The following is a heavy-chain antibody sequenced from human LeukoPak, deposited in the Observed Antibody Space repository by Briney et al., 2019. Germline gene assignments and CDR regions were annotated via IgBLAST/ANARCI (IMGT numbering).Heavy chain of an antibody. CDR3: ARGTYYYGSGSLHIDY. Sequence: SETLSPTCTVSGGSISSYYWSWIRQPPGKGLEWIGYIYYSGSTNYNPSLKSRVTISVDTSKNQFSLKLSSVTAADTAVYYCARGTYYYGSGSLHIDYWGQGTLVTVSS. CDR2: IYYSGST. CDR1: GGSISSYY. J-gene: IGHJ4*02. V-gene: IGHV4-59*08. D-gene: IGHD3-10*01.